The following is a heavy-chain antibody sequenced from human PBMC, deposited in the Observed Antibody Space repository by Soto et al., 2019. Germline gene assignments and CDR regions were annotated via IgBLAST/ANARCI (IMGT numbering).Heavy chain of an antibody. D-gene: IGHD6-19*01. J-gene: IGHJ4*02. V-gene: IGHV3-30-3*01. CDR2: ISTDGTRT. Sequence: QVQLVESGGGVVQPGRSLRLSCTASGFTFSGYAMHWVRQAPGKGLEWVAVISTDGTRTYYADSVKGRFTISRDNSMNTLYLQIDSLRAEDTSGYYCARHRGTTLGGTVFFDYWGQGTLVTVSS. CDR1: GFTFSGYA. CDR3: ARHRGTTLGGTVFFDY.